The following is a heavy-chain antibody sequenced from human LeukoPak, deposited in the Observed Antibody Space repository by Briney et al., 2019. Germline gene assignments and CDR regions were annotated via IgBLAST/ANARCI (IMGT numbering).Heavy chain of an antibody. Sequence: GGSLRLSCAASGFTFHDSAMNWVRQVPGKGLDWVCYISGGGGYTFYADSVRGRFTISRDNSKTSLYLRMKSLRTEDTGIYYCTNVRLAGGLAVAGADDGLDGWGQGTTVTVSS. V-gene: IGHV3-43*02. CDR3: TNVRLAGGLAVAGADDGLDG. J-gene: IGHJ6*02. CDR1: GFTFHDSA. CDR2: ISGGGGYT. D-gene: IGHD6-19*01.